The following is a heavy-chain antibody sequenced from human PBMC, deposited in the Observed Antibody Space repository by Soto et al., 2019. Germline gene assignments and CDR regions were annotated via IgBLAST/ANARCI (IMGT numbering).Heavy chain of an antibody. Sequence: SETLSLTCAVYGGSFIGYYWSWIRQPPGKGLEWIGEINHSGSTNYNPSLKSRVTISVDTSKNQFSLKLSSVTAADTAVYYCARGSLAGFDYWGQGTLVTVSS. D-gene: IGHD6-19*01. CDR1: GGSFIGYY. J-gene: IGHJ4*02. CDR3: ARGSLAGFDY. V-gene: IGHV4-34*01. CDR2: INHSGST.